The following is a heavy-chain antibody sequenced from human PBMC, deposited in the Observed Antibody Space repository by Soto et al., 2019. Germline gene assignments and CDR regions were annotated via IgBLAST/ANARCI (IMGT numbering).Heavy chain of an antibody. CDR2: IKQDGSEK. D-gene: IGHD6-19*01. CDR3: ARLQNSGWYHFDY. V-gene: IGHV3-7*03. J-gene: IGHJ4*02. CDR1: GFTFSSYW. Sequence: SLRLSCAASGFTFSSYWMSWVRQAPGKVLEWVANIKQDGSEKYYVDSVKGRFTISRDNAKNSLYLQMNSLRAEDTAVYYCARLQNSGWYHFDYWGQGTLVTVSS.